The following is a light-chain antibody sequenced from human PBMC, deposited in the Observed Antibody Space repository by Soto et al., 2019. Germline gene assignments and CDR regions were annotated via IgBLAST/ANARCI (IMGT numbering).Light chain of an antibody. J-gene: IGLJ1*01. Sequence: QSVLTQPPSVSGAPGQMVTMSCTGSSSNIGAGYDVHWYQQLPGTAPKLLIYGNNNRPSGVPDRFSGSKSGTSASLAITGFQAEDEADYYCQSYDSSLSGYVFGTGTKVTVL. CDR3: QSYDSSLSGYV. CDR2: GNN. CDR1: SSNIGAGYD. V-gene: IGLV1-40*01.